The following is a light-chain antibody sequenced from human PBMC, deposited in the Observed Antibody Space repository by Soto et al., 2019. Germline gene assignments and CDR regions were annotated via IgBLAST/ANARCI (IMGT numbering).Light chain of an antibody. CDR1: QSVSSY. Sequence: EIVLTQSPATLSLSPGERATLSCRASQSVSSYLAWYQQKPGQAPRLLIYDASNRATGIPARFSGSGSGTDFTLTISSLEPEEFAVYYCQQRGNWPLTFGQGTRLEIK. CDR2: DAS. V-gene: IGKV3-11*01. J-gene: IGKJ5*01. CDR3: QQRGNWPLT.